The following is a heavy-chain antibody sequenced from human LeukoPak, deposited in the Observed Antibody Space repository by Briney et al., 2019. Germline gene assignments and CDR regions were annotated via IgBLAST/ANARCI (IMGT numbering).Heavy chain of an antibody. D-gene: IGHD5-18*01. CDR2: ISRSGSTK. V-gene: IGHV3-11*04. CDR1: GFTFSDYN. CDR3: ARHLSGVTGYTYGRGIDY. Sequence: GGSLRLSCAASGFTFSDYNMRWIRQAPGKGLEWVSSISRSGSTKYYADSVKGRFTISRDNAKNSLYLQMISLRAEDTAVYYCARHLSGVTGYTYGRGIDYWGQGTLVTVSS. J-gene: IGHJ4*02.